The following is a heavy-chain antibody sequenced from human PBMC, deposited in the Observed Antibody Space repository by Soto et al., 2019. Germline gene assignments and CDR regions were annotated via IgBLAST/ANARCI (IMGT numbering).Heavy chain of an antibody. V-gene: IGHV1-2*04. J-gene: IGHJ6*02. CDR3: AREGPAPYYYYGMEV. Sequence: ASVKVSCKASGYTFTGYYMHWVRQAPGQGLEWMGWINPNSGGTNYAQKFQGWVTMTRDTSISTAYMELSRLRSDDTAVYYCAREGPAPYYYYGMEVRGQASTVTVSS. CDR2: INPNSGGT. CDR1: GYTFTGYY.